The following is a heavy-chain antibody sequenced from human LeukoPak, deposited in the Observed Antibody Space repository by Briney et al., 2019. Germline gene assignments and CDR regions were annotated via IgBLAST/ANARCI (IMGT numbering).Heavy chain of an antibody. J-gene: IGHJ5*02. V-gene: IGHV4-59*01. Sequence: PSETLSLTCAVYGGSFSGYYWSWIRQPPGKGLEWIGYIHYTGSTNYNPSLKSRVTISVETSKNQFSLKLKSVTVADTAVYYCARGGYYGSGNDFRFDPWGQGTLVTVSS. CDR1: GGSFSGYY. D-gene: IGHD3-10*01. CDR3: ARGGYYGSGNDFRFDP. CDR2: IHYTGST.